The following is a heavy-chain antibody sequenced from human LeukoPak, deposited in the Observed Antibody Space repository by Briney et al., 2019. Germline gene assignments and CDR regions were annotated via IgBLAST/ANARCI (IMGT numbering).Heavy chain of an antibody. CDR2: MNPGSGNT. V-gene: IGHV1-8*01. CDR3: ARGRPTNLGGIY. J-gene: IGHJ4*02. D-gene: IGHD7-27*01. CDR1: GYTFTSHH. Sequence: ASVKVSCKASGYTFTSHHINWLRQAAGQGLEWMGWMNPGSGNTVSAQKFQGRVTMTWDTSISTAYMELSSLRSEVTAVYYCARGRPTNLGGIYWGQGTLVTVSS.